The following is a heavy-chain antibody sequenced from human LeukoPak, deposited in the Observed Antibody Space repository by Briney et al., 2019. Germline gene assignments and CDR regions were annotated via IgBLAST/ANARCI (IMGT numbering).Heavy chain of an antibody. CDR1: GGTFTSYA. J-gene: IGHJ4*02. V-gene: IGHV1-69*05. CDR2: IIPFFCPA. Sequence: TSRKVCSTASGGTFTSYAISWVRQAPGQGLDWMGGIIPFFCPAIYAQKSQGRVIITTAESKRTSYMELSSLTSEDTAVYFCARGERLRPHIYYFDYWGQGTLVTVSS. CDR3: ARGERLRPHIYYFDY. D-gene: IGHD1-1*01.